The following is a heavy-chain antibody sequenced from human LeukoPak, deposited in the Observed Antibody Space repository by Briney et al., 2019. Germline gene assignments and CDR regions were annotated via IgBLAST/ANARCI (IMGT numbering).Heavy chain of an antibody. Sequence: GGSLRLSCAASGFTFSSYAMSWVRQAPGKGLQWVSSISGSSSRTYYADSVKGRFTISRDSSKNTVYVQMNSLRAEDTAVYFCAKLRLGYTTADGFDIWGQGTMVTVAS. CDR2: ISGSSSRT. J-gene: IGHJ3*02. CDR3: AKLRLGYTTADGFDI. D-gene: IGHD5-18*01. CDR1: GFTFSSYA. V-gene: IGHV3-23*01.